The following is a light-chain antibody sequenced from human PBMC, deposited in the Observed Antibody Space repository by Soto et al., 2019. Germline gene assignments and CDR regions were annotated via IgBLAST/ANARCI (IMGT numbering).Light chain of an antibody. CDR2: DVS. CDR3: QQCNAFWT. CDR1: QDISTF. V-gene: IGKV1-5*01. J-gene: IGKJ1*01. Sequence: DIQMTQSPSSLSASVGDRVTITCQASQDISTFLNWYQHIPGKAPKLLIYDVSSLESGVPSRFSGSGSGTEFTLTISSLQPDDFATYYCQQCNAFWTFGQGTKV.